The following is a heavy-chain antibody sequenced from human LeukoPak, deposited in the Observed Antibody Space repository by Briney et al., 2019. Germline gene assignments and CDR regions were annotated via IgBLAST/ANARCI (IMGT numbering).Heavy chain of an antibody. CDR3: VRVGTSCDI. CDR1: GVTFDDYA. J-gene: IGHJ3*02. Sequence: GGSLRLSCAASGVTFDDYAMHWVRQAPVKGLECVSYFIWNTGTGYYAGSVNGGFTLSRDNAKDSLYLQMSSLRVEDTAVYCCVRVGTSCDIWGQGTMVTVSS. CDR2: FIWNTGTG. V-gene: IGHV3-9*01.